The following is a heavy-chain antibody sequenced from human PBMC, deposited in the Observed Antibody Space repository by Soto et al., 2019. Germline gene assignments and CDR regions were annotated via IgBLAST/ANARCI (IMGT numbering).Heavy chain of an antibody. Sequence: VGSLRLSCAASGFTFSGFSMNWVRQAPGKGLEWVSSVTSSPSSMFYADSVKGRFTISRDDAKDSLFLQMNSLRADDTAVYYCAREADFASSGYVLDYWGLGTLVTVSS. D-gene: IGHD3-22*01. CDR1: GFTFSGFS. V-gene: IGHV3-21*01. CDR2: VTSSPSSM. CDR3: AREADFASSGYVLDY. J-gene: IGHJ4*02.